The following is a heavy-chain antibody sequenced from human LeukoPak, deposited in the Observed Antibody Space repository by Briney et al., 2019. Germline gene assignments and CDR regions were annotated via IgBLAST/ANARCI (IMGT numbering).Heavy chain of an antibody. D-gene: IGHD3-10*01. J-gene: IGHJ4*02. V-gene: IGHV4-4*02. CDR3: ASGLLWFGESPKIDY. CDR2: VYHSGST. CDR1: GGSISSSNW. Sequence: SETLSLTCAVSGGSISSSNWWTWVRQPPGKGLEWIGEVYHSGSTTYNPSLKRRVTISVDKSKNQFSLRLSSVTAADTAVYYCASGLLWFGESPKIDYWGKGTLVTVSS.